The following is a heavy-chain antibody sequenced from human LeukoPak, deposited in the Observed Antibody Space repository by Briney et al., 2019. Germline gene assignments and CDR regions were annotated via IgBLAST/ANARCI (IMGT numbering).Heavy chain of an antibody. D-gene: IGHD4-11*01. J-gene: IGHJ2*01. CDR1: EFTLKDYW. Sequence: PGGSLRLSCEASEFTLKDYWMHWVRQGRGKGLVWVSRINSDGSSASYADSVKGRLTISRDNAKNTLYLQMNSLRAEDTAVYYCARGSPTPNSRYFDLWGRGTLVTVSS. CDR3: ARGSPTPNSRYFDL. CDR2: INSDGSSA. V-gene: IGHV3-74*01.